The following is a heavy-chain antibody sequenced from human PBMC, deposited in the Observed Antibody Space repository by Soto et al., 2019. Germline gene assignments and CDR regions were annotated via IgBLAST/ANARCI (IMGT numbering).Heavy chain of an antibody. D-gene: IGHD3-3*02. Sequence: GASVKVSCKASGGTFSSYAISWVRQAPGQGLEWMGGIIPIFGTANYAQKFQGRVTITADESTSTAYMELSSLRSEDTAVYYCARELADHGRAFDYWGQGTLVTVSS. V-gene: IGHV1-69*13. J-gene: IGHJ4*02. CDR3: ARELADHGRAFDY. CDR1: GGTFSSYA. CDR2: IIPIFGTA.